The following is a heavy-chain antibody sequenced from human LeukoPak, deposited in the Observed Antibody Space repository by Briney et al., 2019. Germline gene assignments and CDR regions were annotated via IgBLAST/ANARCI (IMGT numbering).Heavy chain of an antibody. Sequence: GGSLRLSCAASGFTFSSNYMTWVRQAPGKGLEWVSVIYSGGSTYYSDSVKGRFTISRDNSKNTLYLQMNRLKATDTAVYYCARILGGIDYWGQGTLVTVSS. D-gene: IGHD3-10*01. CDR2: IYSGGST. V-gene: IGHV3-53*01. CDR1: GFTFSSNY. CDR3: ARILGGIDY. J-gene: IGHJ4*02.